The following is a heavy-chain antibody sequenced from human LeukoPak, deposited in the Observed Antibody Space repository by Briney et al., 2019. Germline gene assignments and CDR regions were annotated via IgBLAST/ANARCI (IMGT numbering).Heavy chain of an antibody. Sequence: GGSLRLSCEASGLSLSNYPMHWVRQAPGKGLEWITLITYDGAFDGGKTYYADSVKGRFTVSRDKSKNTLFLQMNSLRPEDTGVYCCARRGDSWYFGWCFEPWGQGALVPVP. CDR2: ITYDGAFDGGKT. D-gene: IGHD2-15*01. CDR3: ARRGDSWYFGWCFEP. V-gene: IGHV3-30*01. CDR1: GLSLSNYP. J-gene: IGHJ4*02.